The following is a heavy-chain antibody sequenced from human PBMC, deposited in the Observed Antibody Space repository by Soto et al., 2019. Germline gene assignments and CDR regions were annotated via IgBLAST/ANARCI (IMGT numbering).Heavy chain of an antibody. V-gene: IGHV4-59*01. J-gene: IGHJ4*02. CDR1: GGFISSYY. CDR3: ARRYGASFDY. Sequence: QVQLQESGPGLVKPSETLSLTCTVSGGFISSYYWSWMRQPPGKGLEWIGYIYYSGSTNYNPSLKSRVTISVDTSKNHFSLKLSSVTAADTAVYYCARRYGASFDYWGQGTLVTVSS. CDR2: IYYSGST. D-gene: IGHD4-17*01.